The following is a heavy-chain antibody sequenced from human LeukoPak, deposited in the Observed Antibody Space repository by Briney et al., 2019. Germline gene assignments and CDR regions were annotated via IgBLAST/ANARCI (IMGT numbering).Heavy chain of an antibody. V-gene: IGHV3-23*01. J-gene: IGHJ6*02. Sequence: GGSLRLSCAASGFTLSSYAMSWVRQAPGKGLEWVSAISGSGGSTYYADSVKGRFTISRDNSKNTLYLQMNSLRAEDTAVYYCAKSLPRYYYYGMDVWGQGTTVTVSS. CDR3: AKSLPRYYYYGMDV. CDR2: ISGSGGST. CDR1: GFTLSSYA.